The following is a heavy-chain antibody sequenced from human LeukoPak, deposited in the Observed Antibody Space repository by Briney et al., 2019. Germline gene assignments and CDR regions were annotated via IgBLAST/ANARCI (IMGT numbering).Heavy chain of an antibody. CDR2: ISAYNGNT. V-gene: IGHV1-18*04. CDR1: GYTFTSYG. CDR3: AGDLMPYGSGSYLVY. J-gene: IGHJ4*02. Sequence: ASVKVSCKASGYTFTSYGISWVRQAPGQGLEWMGWISAYNGNTNYAQKLQGRVTMTTDTSTSTAYMELRSLRSDDTAVYYCAGDLMPYGSGSYLVYWGQGTLVTVSS. D-gene: IGHD3-10*01.